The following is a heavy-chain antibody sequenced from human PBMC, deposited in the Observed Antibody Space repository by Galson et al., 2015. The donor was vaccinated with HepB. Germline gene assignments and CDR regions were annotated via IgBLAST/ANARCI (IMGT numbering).Heavy chain of an antibody. V-gene: IGHV1-69*04. J-gene: IGHJ6*02. Sequence: SVKVSCKASGGTFSSYAISWVRQAPGQGLEWMGRIIPILGIANYAQKFQGRVTITADKSTSTAYMELSSLRSEDTAVYYCARGYCSGGSCRYYYGMDVWGQGTTVTVSS. CDR2: IIPILGIA. CDR3: ARGYCSGGSCRYYYGMDV. CDR1: GGTFSSYA. D-gene: IGHD2-15*01.